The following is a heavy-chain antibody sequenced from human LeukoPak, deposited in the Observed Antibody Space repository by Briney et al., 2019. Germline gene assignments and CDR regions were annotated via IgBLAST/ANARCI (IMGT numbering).Heavy chain of an antibody. V-gene: IGHV3-20*04. D-gene: IGHD3-22*01. J-gene: IGHJ4*02. CDR3: ARVNSDYYDSSGYYY. Sequence: WGSLRLSCAASGFTFGDYCMSWVRQPPGKWLEWVSGINWSGSSTGYADSVKGRFTISRDNAKNSLYLQMNNLTAEDSALYYCARVNSDYYDSSGYYYWGQGTLVTVSS. CDR2: INWSGSST. CDR1: GFTFGDYC.